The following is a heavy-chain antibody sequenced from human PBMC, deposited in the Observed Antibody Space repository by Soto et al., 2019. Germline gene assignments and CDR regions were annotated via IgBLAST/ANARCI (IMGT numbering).Heavy chain of an antibody. Sequence: ASVKVSCKVSGYTLTELSVHWVRQAPGKGLEWMGGFDPEDGETIYAQKFQGRVTMTEDTSTDTAYMELSSLRSEDTAVYYCATATMVRGVIITGSLDYWGQGTLVTVSS. D-gene: IGHD3-10*01. CDR1: GYTLTELS. V-gene: IGHV1-24*01. J-gene: IGHJ4*02. CDR3: ATATMVRGVIITGSLDY. CDR2: FDPEDGET.